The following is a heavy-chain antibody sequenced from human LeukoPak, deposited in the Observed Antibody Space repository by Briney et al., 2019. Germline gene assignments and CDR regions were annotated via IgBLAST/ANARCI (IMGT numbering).Heavy chain of an antibody. CDR3: ARERLGVVIFDDAFDV. Sequence: GGSLRLSCAASGFTLSSYAMHWVRQAPGKGLEYVSAISGNGVNTYYADSVEGRFIISRDISKNTLYLQMDGLRGDDMAVYYCARERLGVVIFDDAFDVWGQGTSVTVSS. CDR2: ISGNGVNT. D-gene: IGHD3-3*01. V-gene: IGHV3-64*02. J-gene: IGHJ3*01. CDR1: GFTLSSYA.